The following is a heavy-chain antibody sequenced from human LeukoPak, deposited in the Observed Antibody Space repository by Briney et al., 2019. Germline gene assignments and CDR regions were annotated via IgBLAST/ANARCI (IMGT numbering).Heavy chain of an antibody. V-gene: IGHV3-7*04. CDR3: ARGRGIDY. D-gene: IGHD3-10*01. CDR1: GFTLSNYW. CDR2: INQDGTEK. Sequence: GGSLRLSCADSGFTLSNYWMSWVRQAPGKGLEWVANINQDGTEKYYVDSVKGRFTISRDNAKNSLHLQMNSLRAEDTAVYYCARGRGIDYWGQGTLVTVSS. J-gene: IGHJ4*02.